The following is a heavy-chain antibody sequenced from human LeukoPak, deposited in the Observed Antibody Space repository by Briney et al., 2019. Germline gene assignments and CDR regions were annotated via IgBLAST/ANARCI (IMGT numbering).Heavy chain of an antibody. CDR2: ISSSSSYI. CDR3: ASQTCSGGSCDHFDY. J-gene: IGHJ4*02. Sequence: GGSLRLSCAASGFTFSTSTMNWVRQAPGKGLEWVSSISSSSSYIYYADSVKGRFTISRDNAKNSLYLQMNSLRAEDTAVYYCASQTCSGGSCDHFDYWGQGTLVTVSS. D-gene: IGHD2-15*01. V-gene: IGHV3-21*01. CDR1: GFTFSTST.